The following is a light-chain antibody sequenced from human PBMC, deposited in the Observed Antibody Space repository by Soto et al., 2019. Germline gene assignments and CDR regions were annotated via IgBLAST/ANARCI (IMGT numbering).Light chain of an antibody. Sequence: QSALTQPPSASGTPGQSLTISCSGSSSNIGSRYVYWYQHLPGTAPKFLMYRNGQRPSGVPDRFSGSKSGTAASLAITQLQAEDEGDYYCQSYDSNLSGPYVFGTGTKVTVL. CDR1: SSNIGSRY. CDR2: RNG. CDR3: QSYDSNLSGPYV. J-gene: IGLJ1*01. V-gene: IGLV1-47*01.